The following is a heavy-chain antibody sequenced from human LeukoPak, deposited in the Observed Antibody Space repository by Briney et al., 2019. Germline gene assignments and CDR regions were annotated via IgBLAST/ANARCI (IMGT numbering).Heavy chain of an antibody. V-gene: IGHV1-2*02. CDR1: GYTFTSYG. CDR3: ARVLYYYGSGSFGAFDI. D-gene: IGHD3-10*01. Sequence: ASVKVSCKASGYTFTSYGISWVRQAPGQGLEWMGWINPNSGGTNYAQKFQGRVTMTRDTSISTAYMELSRLRSDDTAVYYCARVLYYYGSGSFGAFDIWGQGTMVTVSS. J-gene: IGHJ3*02. CDR2: INPNSGGT.